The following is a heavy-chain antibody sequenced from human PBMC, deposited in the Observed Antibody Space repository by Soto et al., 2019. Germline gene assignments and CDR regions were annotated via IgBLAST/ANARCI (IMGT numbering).Heavy chain of an antibody. CDR2: IYGGGNGP. J-gene: IGHJ4*02. Sequence: EVQVLESGGGLVQPGGSLRLSCAATGFTFSAFAMSWVRQAPGKGLEWVSRIYGGGNGPHYADSVKGRVTISRDNSKNTLYLQMNSLRAEDTAVYYCAKIEGMDPWADSFDYWGQGTLVTVSS. V-gene: IGHV3-23*01. CDR3: AKIEGMDPWADSFDY. D-gene: IGHD2-2*03. CDR1: GFTFSAFA.